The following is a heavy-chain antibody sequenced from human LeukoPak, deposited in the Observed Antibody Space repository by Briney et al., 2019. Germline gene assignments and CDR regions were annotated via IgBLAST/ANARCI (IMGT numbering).Heavy chain of an antibody. D-gene: IGHD2-2*02. CDR1: GFTFSRYE. V-gene: IGHV3-48*03. Sequence: GGSLRLSCAASGFTFSRYEMNWVRQAPGKGLEWVSYISSSGSSIYYADSVKGRFTISRDNAKNSLSLQMNSLRVEDTAVYYCARDHNGPYTFDYWGQGTLVTVSS. CDR2: ISSSGSSI. J-gene: IGHJ4*02. CDR3: ARDHNGPYTFDY.